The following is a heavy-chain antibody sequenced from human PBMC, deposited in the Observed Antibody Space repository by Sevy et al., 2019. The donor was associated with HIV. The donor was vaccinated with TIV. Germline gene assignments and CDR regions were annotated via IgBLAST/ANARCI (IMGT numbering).Heavy chain of an antibody. CDR2: IYYSGST. CDR3: ARRRRSSTTSGMDV. CDR1: GGSISSSSYY. Sequence: SETLSLTCTVSGGSISSSSYYWGWIRQPPGKGLEWIGSIYYSGSTYYNPSLKSRVTISVDTSKNQFSLKLSSVTAADTAVYYCARRRRSSTTSGMDVWGQGTTVTVSS. V-gene: IGHV4-39*01. J-gene: IGHJ6*02. D-gene: IGHD6-13*01.